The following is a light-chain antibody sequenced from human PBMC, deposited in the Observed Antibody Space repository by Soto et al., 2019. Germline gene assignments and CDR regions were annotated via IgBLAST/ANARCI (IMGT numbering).Light chain of an antibody. CDR3: SSYTSSSVLV. CDR1: SSDVGAYPY. J-gene: IGLJ2*01. Sequence: QSVLTQPASVSGSPGQSITISCTGTSSDVGAYPYVSWYQQHPGIVPKLIIYEVTNRPSGVSNRFSGSKSGNTASLTISGLQAEDEADYYCSSYTSSSVLVFGGGTKLTVL. CDR2: EVT. V-gene: IGLV2-14*01.